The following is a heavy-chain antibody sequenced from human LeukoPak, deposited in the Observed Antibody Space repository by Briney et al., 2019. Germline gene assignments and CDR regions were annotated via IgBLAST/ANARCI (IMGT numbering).Heavy chain of an antibody. Sequence: PGRSLRLSCAASGFTFSSYGMHWVRQAPGKGLEWVAGISYDGSNKYYADSVKGRFTISRDNSKNTLYLQMNSLRAEDTAVYYCAKGGHYDSSGYYIQIDWGQGTLVTVSS. D-gene: IGHD3-22*01. CDR1: GFTFSSYG. CDR2: ISYDGSNK. J-gene: IGHJ4*02. CDR3: AKGGHYDSSGYYIQID. V-gene: IGHV3-30*18.